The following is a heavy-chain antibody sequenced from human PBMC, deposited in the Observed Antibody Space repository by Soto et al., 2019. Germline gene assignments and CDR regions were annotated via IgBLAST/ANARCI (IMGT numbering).Heavy chain of an antibody. V-gene: IGHV3-7*01. Sequence: SLRLSCEASGFTFSSYWMSWVRQAPGKGLEWVANIKQDGSEKYYVDSVKDRFTISRDNVKNSLYLQMNSLRAEDTAVYYCARDRNDFWSGYESYWGQGTLVTVSS. CDR1: GFTFSSYW. D-gene: IGHD3-3*01. CDR3: ARDRNDFWSGYESY. J-gene: IGHJ4*02. CDR2: IKQDGSEK.